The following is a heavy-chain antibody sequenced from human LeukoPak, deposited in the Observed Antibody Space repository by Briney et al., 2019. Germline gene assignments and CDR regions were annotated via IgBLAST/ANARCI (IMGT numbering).Heavy chain of an antibody. D-gene: IGHD2-2*01. Sequence: ASVKVSCKASGYTFTGYYMHWVRQAPGQGLEWMGWINPNSGGTNYAQKFQGRVTMTRDTSISTAYMELSRLRSDDTAVYYCESGIGYCSSTSCYYYYGMDVWGQGTTVTVSS. J-gene: IGHJ6*02. CDR1: GYTFTGYY. CDR2: INPNSGGT. V-gene: IGHV1-2*02. CDR3: ESGIGYCSSTSCYYYYGMDV.